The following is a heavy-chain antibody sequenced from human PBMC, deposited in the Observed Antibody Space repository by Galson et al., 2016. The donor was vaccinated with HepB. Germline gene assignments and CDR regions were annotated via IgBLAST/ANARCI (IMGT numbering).Heavy chain of an antibody. V-gene: IGHV4-4*02. D-gene: IGHD3-3*01. CDR1: GDSIRSSKW. J-gene: IGHJ4*02. CDR3: ARDPDGFWSGYDY. Sequence: ETLSLTCTVSGDSIRSSKWWSWVRQPPGKGLEWIGEIYHGGSTNYNPSLKSRVTISVDKSNNQFSLKSTSMTAADTAVYYCARDPDGFWSGYDYWGQGILVTVSS. CDR2: IYHGGST.